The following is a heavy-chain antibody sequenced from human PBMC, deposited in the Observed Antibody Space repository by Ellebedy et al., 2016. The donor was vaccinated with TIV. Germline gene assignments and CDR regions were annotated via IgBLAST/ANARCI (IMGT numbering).Heavy chain of an antibody. V-gene: IGHV5-51*01. CDR2: IYPGDSDT. CDR3: ARRDAQDWYFDL. J-gene: IGHJ2*01. CDR1: GYSFTSYW. Sequence: GGSLRLXCKSSGYSFTSYWIGWVRQMPGKGLEWMGIIYPGDSDTRYSPSFQGQVTISADKSISTAYLQWSSLKASDTAMYYCARRDAQDWYFDLWGRGTLVTVSS. D-gene: IGHD5-24*01.